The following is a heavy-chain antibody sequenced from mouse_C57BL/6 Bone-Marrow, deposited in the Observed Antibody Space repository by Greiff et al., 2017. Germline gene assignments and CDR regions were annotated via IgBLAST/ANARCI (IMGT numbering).Heavy chain of an antibody. CDR3: AKHSYYSNWKYAMDY. J-gene: IGHJ4*01. V-gene: IGHV2-9*01. CDR1: GFSLTSYG. Sequence: VKLMESGPGLVAPSQSLSITCTVSGFSLTSYGVDWVRQPPGKGLEWMGVIWGGGSTNYNSALMSRLSISKDNSKSPVFLKMNSLQTDDTAIYYCAKHSYYSNWKYAMDYWGQGTSVTVSS. D-gene: IGHD2-5*01. CDR2: IWGGGST.